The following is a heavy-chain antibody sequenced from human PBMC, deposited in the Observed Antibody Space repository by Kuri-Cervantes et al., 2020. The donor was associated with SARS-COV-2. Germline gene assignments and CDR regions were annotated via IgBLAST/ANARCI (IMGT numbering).Heavy chain of an antibody. Sequence: LRLSCTVSGGSISSSSYYWGWIRQPPGKGLEWIGSIYYSGSTYYNPSLKSRVTISVDTSKNQFSLKLSSVTAADTAVYYCARYRAFGAWADAFDIWGQGTMVTVSS. CDR1: GGSISSSSYY. J-gene: IGHJ3*02. CDR3: ARYRAFGAWADAFDI. V-gene: IGHV4-39*01. CDR2: IYYSGST. D-gene: IGHD3-10*01.